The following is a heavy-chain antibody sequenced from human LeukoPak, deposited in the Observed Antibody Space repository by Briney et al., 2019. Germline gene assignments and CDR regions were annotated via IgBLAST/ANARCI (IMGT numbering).Heavy chain of an antibody. D-gene: IGHD6-13*01. CDR1: GFTFSSYS. CDR2: ISSSSSYI. CDR3: AGAAAARSGWFDP. J-gene: IGHJ5*02. Sequence: GGSLRLSCAASGFTFSSYSMKWVRQAPGKGLEWVLSISSSSSYIYYADSVKGRFTISRDNAKNSLYLQMNSLRAEDTAVYYCAGAAAARSGWFDPWGQGTLVTVSS. V-gene: IGHV3-21*01.